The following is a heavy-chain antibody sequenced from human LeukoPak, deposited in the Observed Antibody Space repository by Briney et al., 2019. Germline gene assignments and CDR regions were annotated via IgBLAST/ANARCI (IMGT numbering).Heavy chain of an antibody. V-gene: IGHV3-23*01. D-gene: IGHD6-13*01. J-gene: IGHJ4*02. CDR1: GFTFSSYA. CDR2: ISGSGGST. CDR3: AKRSAAGTVGYFDY. Sequence: GGSLRLSCAASGFTFSSYAMSWVRQAPGKGLEWVSAISGSGGSTHYADSVKGRFTISRDDAKNSLYLQMNSLRPEDTALYYCAKRSAAGTVGYFDYWGQGTLVTVSS.